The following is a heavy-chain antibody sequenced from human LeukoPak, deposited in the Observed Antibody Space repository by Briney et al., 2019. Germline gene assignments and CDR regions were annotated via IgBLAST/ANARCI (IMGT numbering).Heavy chain of an antibody. Sequence: PSETLSLTCSVSDDSISDYYRCWIRQPPGRGLEWIGYTRYGGTTSQNPSLKSRVTMSVDTSKNRLSLRLTSVTAADTAVYYCARGSGIHAWNLQHWGQGILVTVSS. V-gene: IGHV4-59*01. J-gene: IGHJ1*01. CDR2: TRYGGTT. CDR3: ARGSGIHAWNLQH. CDR1: DDSISDYY. D-gene: IGHD1-1*01.